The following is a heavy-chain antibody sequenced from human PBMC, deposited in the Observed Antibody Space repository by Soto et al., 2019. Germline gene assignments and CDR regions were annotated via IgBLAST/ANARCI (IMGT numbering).Heavy chain of an antibody. CDR1: EFTFANAW. V-gene: IGHV3-15*01. J-gene: IGHJ4*02. D-gene: IGHD4-17*01. CDR2: IKSKADGGTT. Sequence: EVQLVESGGDLVKPGVSLRLSCAASEFTFANAWISWVRQAPGKGLEWVGRIKSKADGGTTDYAAPVKGRFTISRDESQNTLYLQMNSLKTEDTAVYYCTSLSYGHWGQGTLVTVSS. CDR3: TSLSYGH.